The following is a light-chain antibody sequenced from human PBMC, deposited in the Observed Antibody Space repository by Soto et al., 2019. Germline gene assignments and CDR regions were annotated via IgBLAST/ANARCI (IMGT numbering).Light chain of an antibody. Sequence: DIQMTQSPSTLSASVGDRVTITCRASQYIHNYLAWYQQKPGEAPKLLIYEAANLESGVPSRFSGSGTGIEFTLTISSLQPDDLATYYCQQSNNYPWTFGQGTRVEI. CDR2: EAA. V-gene: IGKV1-5*03. CDR3: QQSNNYPWT. CDR1: QYIHNY. J-gene: IGKJ1*01.